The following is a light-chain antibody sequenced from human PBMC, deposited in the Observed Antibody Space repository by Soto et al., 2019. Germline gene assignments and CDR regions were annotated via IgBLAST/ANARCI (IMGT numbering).Light chain of an antibody. V-gene: IGKV3-11*01. CDR3: QQRSNWPLT. J-gene: IGKJ4*01. Sequence: EIVLTQSPATLSLSPGERATLSCRASQSVSSYFAWYQQKPGQAPRLLIYDASNMATGTPDRFSGSGSGTDFTLTISGLEPEDFAVYYCQQRSNWPLTFGGGTKVEMK. CDR2: DAS. CDR1: QSVSSY.